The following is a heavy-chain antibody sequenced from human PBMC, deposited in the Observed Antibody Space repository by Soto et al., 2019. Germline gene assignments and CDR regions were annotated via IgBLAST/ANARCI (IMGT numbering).Heavy chain of an antibody. V-gene: IGHV1-69*04. CDR2: IIPILGIA. J-gene: IGHJ3*02. D-gene: IGHD2-15*01. Sequence: ASVKVSCKASGGTFSSYTISWVRQAPGQGLEWMGRIIPILGIANYAQKFQGRVTITADKSTSTAYMELSSLRSEDTAVYYCARDLLEREVVAATDAFDIWGQGTMVTVSS. CDR1: GGTFSSYT. CDR3: ARDLLEREVVAATDAFDI.